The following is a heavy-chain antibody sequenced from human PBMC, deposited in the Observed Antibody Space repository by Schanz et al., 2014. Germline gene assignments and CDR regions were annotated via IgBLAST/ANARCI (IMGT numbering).Heavy chain of an antibody. CDR1: GFTFSSYA. D-gene: IGHD2-8*02. V-gene: IGHV3-23*01. CDR2: MNESHSTI. Sequence: EVQLLESGGGLVQPGGSLRLSCAASGFTFSSYAMSWVRQAPGKGLEWVSAMNESHSTIYYADSVRGRFTISRDNFKGALYLQMSSLRAEDTAVYYCAKSLESCPGGRCSRGYFDYWGQGTLVTVSS. J-gene: IGHJ4*02. CDR3: AKSLESCPGGRCSRGYFDY.